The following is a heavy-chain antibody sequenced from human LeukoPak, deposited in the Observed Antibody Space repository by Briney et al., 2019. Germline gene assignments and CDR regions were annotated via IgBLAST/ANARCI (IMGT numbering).Heavy chain of an antibody. CDR2: IYYSGST. J-gene: IGHJ3*02. CDR3: ARRRYSSARAFDI. D-gene: IGHD6-25*01. Sequence: SETLSLTCTVSGGSISSSSYYWGWIRQPPGKGLEWIGSIYYSGSTYYNPSLKSRVTISADTSKNQFSLKLSSVTAADTAVYYCARRRYSSARAFDIWGQGTMVTVSS. V-gene: IGHV4-39*07. CDR1: GGSISSSSYY.